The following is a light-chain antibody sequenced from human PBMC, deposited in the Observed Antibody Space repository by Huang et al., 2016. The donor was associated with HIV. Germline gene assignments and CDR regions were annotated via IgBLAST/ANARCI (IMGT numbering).Light chain of an antibody. J-gene: IGKJ1*01. Sequence: EILLTQSPGTLSLSPGERATLSCRASQSVGRTSLAWYQQQPGQAPTLLIYDASRRPSGIPDRFSGSGSGTDFTLSISRLEPEDFAVYYCQQYGGSPTTFGQGTKVEI. CDR1: QSVGRTS. V-gene: IGKV3-20*01. CDR3: QQYGGSPTT. CDR2: DAS.